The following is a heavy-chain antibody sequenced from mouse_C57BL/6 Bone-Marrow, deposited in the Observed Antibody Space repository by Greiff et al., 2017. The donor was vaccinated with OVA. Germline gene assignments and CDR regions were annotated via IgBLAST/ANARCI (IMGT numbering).Heavy chain of an antibody. CDR3: TRAGLRPWFAY. V-gene: IGHV1-15*01. J-gene: IGHJ3*01. D-gene: IGHD2-4*01. CDR2: IDPETGGT. CDR1: GYTFTDYE. Sequence: VKLQQSGAELVRPGASVTLSCKASGYTFTDYEMHWVKQTPVHGLEWIGAIDPETGGTAYNQKFKGKAILTADKSSSTAYMELRSLTSEDSAVYYCTRAGLRPWFAYWGQGTLVTVSA.